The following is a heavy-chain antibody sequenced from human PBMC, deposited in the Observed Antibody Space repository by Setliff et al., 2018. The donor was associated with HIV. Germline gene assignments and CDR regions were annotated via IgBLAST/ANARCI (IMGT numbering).Heavy chain of an antibody. Sequence: PGGSLRLSCAASGFTFSSYWMHWVRQAPGKGLVWASRINSDGSSTSYADSVKGRFTISRDNAKNTLYLQMNSLRAEDTAVYYCASSGYNYGGYYMDVWGKGTTVTVSS. CDR1: GFTFSSYW. CDR2: INSDGSST. J-gene: IGHJ6*03. V-gene: IGHV3-74*01. CDR3: ASSGYNYGGYYMDV. D-gene: IGHD5-18*01.